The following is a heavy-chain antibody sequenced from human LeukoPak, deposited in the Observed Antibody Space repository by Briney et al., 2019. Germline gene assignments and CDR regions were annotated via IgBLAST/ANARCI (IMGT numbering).Heavy chain of an antibody. D-gene: IGHD3-22*01. CDR1: GGSISSYY. V-gene: IGHV4-59*08. Sequence: SETLSLTCTVSGGSISSYYWSWIRQPPGKGLEWIGYIYYSGSTNYNPSLKSRVTISVDTSKNQFSLKLSSVTAADTAVYYCARRMIVGGNDAFDIWGQGTMVTVSS. CDR2: IYYSGST. J-gene: IGHJ3*02. CDR3: ARRMIVGGNDAFDI.